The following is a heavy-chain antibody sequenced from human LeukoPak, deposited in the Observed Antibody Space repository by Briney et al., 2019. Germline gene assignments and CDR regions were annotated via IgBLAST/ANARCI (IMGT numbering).Heavy chain of an antibody. CDR3: AGDRATSYFDY. CDR1: GFTFRSHG. D-gene: IGHD1-26*01. V-gene: IGHV3-33*01. CDR2: IWYDGSNK. J-gene: IGHJ4*02. Sequence: PGTSLRLSCAASGFTFRSHGMHWVRLAPGKGLEWVAFIWYDGSNKYYTDSVKGRFTISRDNSKNTLYLQMNSLRAEDTAVYYCAGDRATSYFDYWGQGALVTISS.